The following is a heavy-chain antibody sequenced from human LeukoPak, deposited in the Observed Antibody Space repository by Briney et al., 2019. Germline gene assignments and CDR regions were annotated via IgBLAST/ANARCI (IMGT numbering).Heavy chain of an antibody. Sequence: PGGSLRLSCAASGFTVSSNYMSWVRQAPGKGLEWVSVIYSGGSTYYADSVKGRFTISRDNSMNTLYLQMNSLRAEDTAVYYCAREVRPNYYYGSGSYYKDYWGQGTLVTVSS. CDR3: AREVRPNYYYGSGSYYKDY. D-gene: IGHD3-10*01. CDR1: GFTVSSNY. J-gene: IGHJ4*02. CDR2: IYSGGST. V-gene: IGHV3-66*01.